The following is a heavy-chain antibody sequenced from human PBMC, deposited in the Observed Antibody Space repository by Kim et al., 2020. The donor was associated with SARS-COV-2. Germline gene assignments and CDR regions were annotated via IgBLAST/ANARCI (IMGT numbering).Heavy chain of an antibody. V-gene: IGHV4-34*01. D-gene: IGHD4-17*01. CDR1: GGSFSGHY. CDR3: ARGRAVTTLYYYYYGMDV. CDR2: INHSGST. J-gene: IGHJ6*02. Sequence: SETLSLTCAVYGGSFSGHYWSWIRQSPGKGLEWIGEINHSGSTNYNPSLKSRVTISVDTSKNQFSLKLSSVTAADTAVYYCARGRAVTTLYYYYYGMDVWGQGTTVTVSS.